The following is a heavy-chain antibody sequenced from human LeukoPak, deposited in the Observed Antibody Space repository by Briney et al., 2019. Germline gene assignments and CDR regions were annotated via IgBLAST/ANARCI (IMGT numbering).Heavy chain of an antibody. CDR3: AREDYYDTRGYSDY. J-gene: IGHJ4*02. CDR1: GFTFSIYH. D-gene: IGHD3-22*01. V-gene: IGHV3-48*02. CDR2: ISSSSEAI. Sequence: GGSLRLSCAASGFTFSIYHMNWVRQAPGKGLEWISYISSSSEAIYYADSVKGRFIISRDNAKNSLFLQMNSLRDDDTAVYYCAREDYYDTRGYSDYWGQGTLVTVSS.